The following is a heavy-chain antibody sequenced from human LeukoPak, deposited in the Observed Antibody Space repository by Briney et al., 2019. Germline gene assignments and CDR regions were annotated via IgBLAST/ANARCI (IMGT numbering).Heavy chain of an antibody. D-gene: IGHD3-3*01. Sequence: SVKVSCKASGGTFSSYAISWVRQAPGQGLEWMGRIIPILGTANYAQKFQGRVTITADKSTSTAYMELSSLRSEDTAVYYCVITYFGDYDFWSGYYNLGYWGQGTLVTVSS. CDR3: VITYFGDYDFWSGYYNLGY. J-gene: IGHJ4*02. CDR1: GGTFSSYA. V-gene: IGHV1-69*04. CDR2: IIPILGTA.